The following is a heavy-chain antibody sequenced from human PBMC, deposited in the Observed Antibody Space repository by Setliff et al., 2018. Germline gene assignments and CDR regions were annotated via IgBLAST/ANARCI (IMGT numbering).Heavy chain of an antibody. V-gene: IGHV4-39*01. CDR2: IYYSGSS. D-gene: IGHD2-21*02. CDR3: ARHYGGGDKHIDY. CDR1: GGSISSPSYF. Sequence: SETLSLTCTVSGGSISSPSYFWGWVRQPPGKEMEWIATIYYSGSSYYNPSLKSRLTISVATSKNLFSLNLSSVTTAYTPVYSCARHYGGGDKHIDYWGEASLFTVSS. J-gene: IGHJ4*02.